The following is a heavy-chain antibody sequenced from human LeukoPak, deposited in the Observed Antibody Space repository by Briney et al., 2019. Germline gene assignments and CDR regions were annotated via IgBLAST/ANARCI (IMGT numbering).Heavy chain of an antibody. Sequence: GGSVSLSCAASGFTFDDYAMHWLRQAPGKGLEWVSHISGGGGSKYYADPVKGRFTISRDNSKNSLYLKMNSLRTEDTALYYCAKGIAAAGYFDYWGQGTLVTVSS. CDR3: AKGIAAAGYFDY. CDR2: ISGGGGSK. CDR1: GFTFDDYA. J-gene: IGHJ4*02. D-gene: IGHD6-13*01. V-gene: IGHV3-43*02.